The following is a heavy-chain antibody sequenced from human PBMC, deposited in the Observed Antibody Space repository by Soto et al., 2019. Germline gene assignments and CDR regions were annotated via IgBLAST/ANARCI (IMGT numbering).Heavy chain of an antibody. Sequence: QVQLQASGPGQVKPAETLSLTCTISVGSLRVYYWSWVRQPPGHELEWIGYIYASGRPYSNPSLRSRVTSSAGTSKNHISLNLTSPTAADTAVYYWARGVGSSPPRYWGRGTLVTVSS. J-gene: IGHJ4*01. D-gene: IGHD1-26*01. CDR3: ARGVGSSPPRY. V-gene: IGHV4-59*01. CDR2: IYASGRP. CDR1: VGSLRVYY.